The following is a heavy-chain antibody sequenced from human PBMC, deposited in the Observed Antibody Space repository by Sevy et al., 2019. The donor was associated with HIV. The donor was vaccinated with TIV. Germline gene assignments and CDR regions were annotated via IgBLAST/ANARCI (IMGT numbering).Heavy chain of an antibody. V-gene: IGHV5-51*01. CDR1: GYSFTTYW. CDR2: IYPDDSDT. CDR3: ARLEQRHCNGAHCYPFDY. D-gene: IGHD2-21*01. J-gene: IGHJ4*02. Sequence: GESLKISCEGSGYSFTTYWIGWVRHMPGKGLEWMGVIYPDDSDTRYNPSFPGQFTISADKSINTAYLEWSSLKASDTAIYYCARLEQRHCNGAHCYPFDYWGQGTLVTVSS.